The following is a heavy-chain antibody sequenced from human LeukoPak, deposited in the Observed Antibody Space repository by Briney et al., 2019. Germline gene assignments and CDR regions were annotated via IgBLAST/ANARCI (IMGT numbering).Heavy chain of an antibody. J-gene: IGHJ4*02. V-gene: IGHV5-51*01. CDR2: IYPGDSDT. CDR3: ASGQYCSSTSCWWYFDY. CDR1: GYSFTSYW. Sequence: GESLKISCKGSGYSFTSYWIGWVRPMPGKGLEWMGIIYPGDSDTRYSPSFQGQVTISADKSISTAYLQWSSLKASDTAMYYCASGQYCSSTSCWWYFDYWGQGTLVTVSS. D-gene: IGHD2-2*01.